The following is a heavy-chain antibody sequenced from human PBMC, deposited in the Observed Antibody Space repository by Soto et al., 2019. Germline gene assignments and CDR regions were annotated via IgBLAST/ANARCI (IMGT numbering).Heavy chain of an antibody. J-gene: IGHJ4*02. Sequence: GGSLRLSCAASGFTFSSYGMHWVRQAPGKGLEWVAVIWYDGSNKYYADSVKGRFTISRDNSKNTLYLQMNSLRAEDTAVYYCARDLECSSTSCYTNDYWGQGTLVTVSS. CDR3: ARDLECSSTSCYTNDY. CDR2: IWYDGSNK. CDR1: GFTFSSYG. V-gene: IGHV3-33*08. D-gene: IGHD2-2*02.